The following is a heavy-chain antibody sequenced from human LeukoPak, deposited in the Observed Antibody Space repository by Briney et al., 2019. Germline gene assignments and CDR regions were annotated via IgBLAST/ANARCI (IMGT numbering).Heavy chain of an antibody. J-gene: IGHJ4*02. CDR1: GFTFSSYG. D-gene: IGHD2-2*02. V-gene: IGHV3-30*03. Sequence: GGSLRLSCAASGFTFSSYGMHWVRQAPGKGLEWVAVISYDGSNKYYADSVKGRFTISRDNSKNTLYLQMNSLRADDTAVYYCARVWSPPYTNSWPYYFDSWGQGTLVTVSS. CDR2: ISYDGSNK. CDR3: ARVWSPPYTNSWPYYFDS.